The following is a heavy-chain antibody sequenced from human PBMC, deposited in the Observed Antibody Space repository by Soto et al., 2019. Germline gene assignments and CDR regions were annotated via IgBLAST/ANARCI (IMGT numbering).Heavy chain of an antibody. CDR3: ARYRRGTGWYYLDY. Sequence: SETLSLTCTVSGGSISSYYWSWIRQPPGKGLEWIGYIYYSGSINYNPSLKSRVTISVDTSKNQFSLKLSSVTAADTAVYYCARYRRGTGWYYLDYWGQGTLVTVSS. D-gene: IGHD6-19*01. CDR2: IYYSGSI. V-gene: IGHV4-59*01. CDR1: GGSISSYY. J-gene: IGHJ4*02.